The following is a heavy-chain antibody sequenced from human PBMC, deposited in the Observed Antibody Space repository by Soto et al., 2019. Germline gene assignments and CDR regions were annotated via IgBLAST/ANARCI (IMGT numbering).Heavy chain of an antibody. Sequence: GASVKVSCKASGYTFTSYYMHWVRQAPGQGLEWMGIINPSGGSTSYAQKFQGRVTMTRDTSTSTVYMELSSLRSEDTAVYYCARGDYVWGSFYWYFDLWGRGTLVTVSS. CDR2: INPSGGST. J-gene: IGHJ2*01. CDR3: ARGDYVWGSFYWYFDL. D-gene: IGHD3-16*01. CDR1: GYTFTSYY. V-gene: IGHV1-46*03.